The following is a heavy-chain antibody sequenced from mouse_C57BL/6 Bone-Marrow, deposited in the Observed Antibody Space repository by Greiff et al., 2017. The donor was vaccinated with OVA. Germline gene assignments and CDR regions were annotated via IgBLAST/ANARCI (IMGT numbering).Heavy chain of an antibody. CDR2: IRNKANGYTT. V-gene: IGHV7-3*01. J-gene: IGHJ1*03. CDR1: GFTFTDYY. CDR3: ARYLYGSSYDWYFDV. D-gene: IGHD1-1*01. Sequence: DVMLVESGGGLVQPGGSLSLSCAASGFTFTDYYMSWVRQPPGKALEWLGFIRNKANGYTTEYSASVKGRFTISRDNSQSILYLQMNALRAEDSATYYCARYLYGSSYDWYFDVWGTGTTVTVSS.